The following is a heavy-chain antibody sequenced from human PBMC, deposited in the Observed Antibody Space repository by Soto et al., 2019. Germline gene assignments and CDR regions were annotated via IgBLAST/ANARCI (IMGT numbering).Heavy chain of an antibody. CDR2: IYYSGST. V-gene: IGHV4-59*08. D-gene: IGHD2-15*01. CDR3: ARGLYCSGGSCRFDY. J-gene: IGHJ4*02. Sequence: SETLSLTCTVSGGSISSYYWSWIRQPPGKGLEWIGYIYYSGSTYYNPSLKSRVTISVDTSKNQFSLKLSSVTAADTAVYYCARGLYCSGGSCRFDYWGQGTLVTVSS. CDR1: GGSISSYY.